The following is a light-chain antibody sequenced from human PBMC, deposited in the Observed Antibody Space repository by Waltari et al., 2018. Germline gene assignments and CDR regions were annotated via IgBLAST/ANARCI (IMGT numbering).Light chain of an antibody. Sequence: QSVLTQPPSASATPGQRVSISCSGSSSNIGSNLVYWYQHLPGKAPKLLIYRNNQRPSGVPDRFPGPKSGPSASRAISGLRSEDEADYYCATWDDSLSGWMFGGGTKLTVL. CDR3: ATWDDSLSGWM. CDR2: RNN. V-gene: IGLV1-47*01. CDR1: SSNIGSNL. J-gene: IGLJ3*02.